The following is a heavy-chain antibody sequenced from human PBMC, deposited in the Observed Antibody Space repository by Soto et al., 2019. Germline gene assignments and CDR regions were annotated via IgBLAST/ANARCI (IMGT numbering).Heavy chain of an antibody. D-gene: IGHD6-6*01. CDR1: GFTFSSYG. J-gene: IGHJ5*02. V-gene: IGHV3-30*18. CDR3: AKDPAVAAPDGGEWFDP. Sequence: ESGGGVVQPGRSLRLSCAASGFTFSSYGMHWVRQAPGKGLEWVAVISYDGSNKYYADSVKGRFTISRDNSKNTLYLQMNSLRAEDTAVYYCAKDPAVAAPDGGEWFDPWGQGTLVTVSS. CDR2: ISYDGSNK.